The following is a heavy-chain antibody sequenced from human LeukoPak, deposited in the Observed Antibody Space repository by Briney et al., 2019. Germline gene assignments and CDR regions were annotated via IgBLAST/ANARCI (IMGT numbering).Heavy chain of an antibody. D-gene: IGHD2/OR15-2a*01. Sequence: AGGSLRLSCAVSGFTFCSYWIHCVREAPGKGLVWVSRINSDGSTTSYADSVKGRFTISRDNAKNTLYLQMNSLRAEDTAVYYCVREIFYWGQGTLVTVSS. V-gene: IGHV3-74*01. CDR2: INSDGSTT. CDR3: VREIFY. J-gene: IGHJ4*02. CDR1: GFTFCSYW.